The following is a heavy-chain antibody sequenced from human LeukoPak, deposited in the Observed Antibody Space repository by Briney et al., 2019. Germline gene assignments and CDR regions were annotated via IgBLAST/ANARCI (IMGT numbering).Heavy chain of an antibody. CDR3: ARGGAVAGRFDP. D-gene: IGHD6-19*01. CDR1: GFTFDDYT. Sequence: QPGGSLRLSCAASGFTFDDYTMSWVRQAPGKGLEWVAKMKEDGSDIHYVDSLRGPFSIYRDNAKDSLYFQMNNLRVADTAVYSCARGGAVAGRFDPWGQGTQVTVSS. V-gene: IGHV3-7*01. J-gene: IGHJ5*02. CDR2: MKEDGSDI.